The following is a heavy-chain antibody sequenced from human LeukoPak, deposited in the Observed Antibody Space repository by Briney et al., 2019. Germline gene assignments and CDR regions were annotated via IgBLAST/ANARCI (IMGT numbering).Heavy chain of an antibody. CDR1: GGSISSGDYY. J-gene: IGHJ4*02. V-gene: IGHV4-30-4*01. D-gene: IGHD3-22*01. CDR3: ARDMYYDSSGPFDY. Sequence: PSETLSLTCTVSGGSISSGDYYWSWIRQPPGKGLEWIGYIYYSGSTYYNPSLKSRVTISVDTSKNQFSLKLSSVTAADTAVYYCARDMYYDSSGPFDYWGQGTLVTVSS. CDR2: IYYSGST.